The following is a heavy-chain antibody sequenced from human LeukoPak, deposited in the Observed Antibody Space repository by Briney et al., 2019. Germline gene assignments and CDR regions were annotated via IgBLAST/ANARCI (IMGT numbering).Heavy chain of an antibody. Sequence: SVKVSCKASGGTFSSYAISWGRQAPGQGLEWMGGIIPIFGTANYAQKFQGRVTITADESTSTAYMELSSLRSEDTAVYYCARDPPGYYGSGRHWGQGTLVTVSS. CDR3: ARDPPGYYGSGRH. V-gene: IGHV1-69*13. CDR1: GGTFSSYA. D-gene: IGHD3-10*01. CDR2: IIPIFGTA. J-gene: IGHJ4*02.